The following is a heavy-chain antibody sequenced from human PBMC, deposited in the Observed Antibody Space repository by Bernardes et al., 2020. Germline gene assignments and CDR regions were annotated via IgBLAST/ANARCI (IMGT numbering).Heavy chain of an antibody. V-gene: IGHV4-59*01. Sequence: ETLSLTFTVSGGSISSYYWSWIRQPPGKGLEWIGYIYYSGSTNYNPSLKSRVTISVDTSKNQFSLKLSSVTAADTAVYYCAREGARNYDILTGYTRPYYFDYWGQGTLVTVSS. D-gene: IGHD3-9*01. CDR2: IYYSGST. J-gene: IGHJ4*02. CDR1: GGSISSYY. CDR3: AREGARNYDILTGYTRPYYFDY.